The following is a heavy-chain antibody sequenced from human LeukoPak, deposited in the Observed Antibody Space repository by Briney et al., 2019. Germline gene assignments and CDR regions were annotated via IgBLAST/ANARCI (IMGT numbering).Heavy chain of an antibody. CDR2: IRSRRDNYAT. CDR3: SRQTVSCHDF. V-gene: IGHV3-73*01. Sequence: GGSLRLSWAASGFSLSDSHMHWVRQAPGKGLEWVGHIRSRRDNYATAYGVSVQGRFTISRDDSNNMAYLQMNSLTADGTAVYYCSRQTVSCHDFWGQGTLVTVSS. CDR1: GFSLSDSH. D-gene: IGHD2-2*01. J-gene: IGHJ4*02.